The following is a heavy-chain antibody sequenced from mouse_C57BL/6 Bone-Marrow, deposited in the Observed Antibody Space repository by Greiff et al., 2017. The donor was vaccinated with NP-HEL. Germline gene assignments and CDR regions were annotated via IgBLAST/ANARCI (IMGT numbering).Heavy chain of an antibody. CDR1: GYTFTSYW. Sequence: QVQLQQPGAELVKPGASVKMSCKASGYTFTSYWITWVKQRPGQGLEWIGDIYPGSGSTNYNEKFKSKATLTVDTSSRPAYMQLSSLTSEDSAVYYCARNYGSSFTYWYLDVWGTGTTVTVSS. CDR2: IYPGSGST. CDR3: ARNYGSSFTYWYLDV. D-gene: IGHD1-1*01. V-gene: IGHV1-55*01. J-gene: IGHJ1*03.